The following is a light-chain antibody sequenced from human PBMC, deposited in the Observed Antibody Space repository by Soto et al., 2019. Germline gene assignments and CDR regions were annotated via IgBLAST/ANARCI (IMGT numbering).Light chain of an antibody. CDR3: QQYKDWPRT. J-gene: IGKJ1*01. V-gene: IGKV3-15*01. CDR2: DAS. Sequence: EIVMTQSPVTLSVSPGEGATLSCRASQSVSRNLAWYQQDPGQAPRLLIYDASVKATGITVRFSGSGSGTYFTITISSLQSEDFAIYFCQQYKDWPRTFGQGTKVEIK. CDR1: QSVSRN.